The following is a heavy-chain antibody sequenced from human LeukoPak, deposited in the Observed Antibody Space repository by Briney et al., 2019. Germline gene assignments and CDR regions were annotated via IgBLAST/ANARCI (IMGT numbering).Heavy chain of an antibody. V-gene: IGHV4-4*02. CDR3: ARETSEDCSSTSCYDLY. J-gene: IGHJ4*02. CDR1: GGSISSSNW. CDR2: IYHSGST. D-gene: IGHD2-2*01. Sequence: SETLSLTCAVSGGSISSSNWWSWVRQPPGKGLEWIGEIYHSGSTNYNPSLKSRVTISVDKSKNQFSLKLSSVTAADTAVYYCARETSEDCSSTSCYDLYWGQGTLVTVSS.